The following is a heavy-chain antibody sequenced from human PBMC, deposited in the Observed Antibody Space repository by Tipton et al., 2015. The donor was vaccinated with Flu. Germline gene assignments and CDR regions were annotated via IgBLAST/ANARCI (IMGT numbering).Heavy chain of an antibody. CDR1: GGSISSHY. CDR3: ARRLTVLEFWFDP. D-gene: IGHD4-17*01. CDR2: TYFTGST. Sequence: TLSLTCTVSGGSISSHYWSWIRQPPGKGLEWIGYTYFTGSTKYSSSLKSRVTISVDTSKNQFSLKLSSVTAADTAVYYCARRLTVLEFWFDPWGQGTLVTVSS. J-gene: IGHJ5*02. V-gene: IGHV4-59*08.